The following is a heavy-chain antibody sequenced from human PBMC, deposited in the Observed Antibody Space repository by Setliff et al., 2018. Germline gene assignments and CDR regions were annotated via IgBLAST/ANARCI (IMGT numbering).Heavy chain of an antibody. CDR1: GGSISSYY. Sequence: SETLSLTCTVSGGSISSYYWSWIRQPAGKGLEWIGRIYTSGSTNYNPSLKSRVTMSVATSKNQFSLKLSSVTAADTAVYYCARGIITMVRGVITFSYYFDYWGQGTLVTVSS. J-gene: IGHJ4*02. CDR2: IYTSGST. D-gene: IGHD3-10*01. V-gene: IGHV4-4*07. CDR3: ARGIITMVRGVITFSYYFDY.